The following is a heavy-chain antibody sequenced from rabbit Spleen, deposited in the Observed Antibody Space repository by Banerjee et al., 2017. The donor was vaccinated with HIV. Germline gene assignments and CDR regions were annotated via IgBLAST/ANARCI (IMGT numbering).Heavy chain of an antibody. J-gene: IGHJ4*01. CDR3: VRGASSSGYYSL. D-gene: IGHD1-1*01. Sequence: QEQLVESGGGLVLPGGSLKLSCKASGFDFSRYGVSWVRQAPGKGLEWIGYIDPVFGIAYYATWVSGRFSISSQNAQNTLYLQLNSLTAADTATYFCVRGASSSGYYSLWGQGTLVTVS. CDR1: GFDFSRYG. V-gene: IGHV1S47*01. CDR2: IDPVFGIA.